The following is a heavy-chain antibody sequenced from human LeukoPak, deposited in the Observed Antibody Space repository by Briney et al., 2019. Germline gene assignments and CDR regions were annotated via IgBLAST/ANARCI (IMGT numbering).Heavy chain of an antibody. CDR3: AKEGRGGGVYYYYYMDV. D-gene: IGHD3-10*01. CDR1: GFTFSSYS. CDR2: ISSSSSYI. J-gene: IGHJ6*03. Sequence: PGGSLRLSCAASGFTFSSYSMNWVRQAPGKGLEWVSSISSSSSYIYYADSVKGRFTISRDNSKNTLYLQMNSLRAEDTAVYYCAKEGRGGGVYYYYYMDVWGKGTTVTISS. V-gene: IGHV3-21*01.